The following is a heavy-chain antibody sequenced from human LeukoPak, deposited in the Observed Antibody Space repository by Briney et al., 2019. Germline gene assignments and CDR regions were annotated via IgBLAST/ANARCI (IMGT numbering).Heavy chain of an antibody. CDR1: GYNFVDYY. Sequence: ASVEVSCKASGYNFVDYYIHWVRQAPGQGLEWMGWMNVKSGAPNFAQKFQGRVTMTRDTSISSAFMELGTLRPDDTAVYFCARDRFGSHPGADHWGQGTLLIVSS. D-gene: IGHD3-16*01. J-gene: IGHJ4*02. CDR2: MNVKSGAP. V-gene: IGHV1-2*02. CDR3: ARDRFGSHPGADH.